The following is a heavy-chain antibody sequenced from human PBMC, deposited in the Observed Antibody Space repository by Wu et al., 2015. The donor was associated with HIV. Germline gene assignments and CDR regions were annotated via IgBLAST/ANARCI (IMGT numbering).Heavy chain of an antibody. CDR3: AREEVLVAAGTSSGLDYYYYMDV. V-gene: IGHV1-46*01. Sequence: QVQLVQSGAEVKKPGASMTISCKASGYTFTHYYIHWVRQAPGQGLQWMGIINPSGGRTSYAQKFQGRVTMTRDTSTSTVYMELSSLRSEDTAVYYCAREEVLVAAGTSSGLDYYYYMDVWGKGPRSPSP. CDR1: GYTFTHYY. J-gene: IGHJ6*03. CDR2: INPSGGRT. D-gene: IGHD6-13*01.